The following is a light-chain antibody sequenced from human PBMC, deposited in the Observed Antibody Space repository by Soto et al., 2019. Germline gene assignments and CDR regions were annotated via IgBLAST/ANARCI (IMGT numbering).Light chain of an antibody. V-gene: IGKV3-15*01. CDR1: QSVSSN. CDR3: QQYNNRALT. CDR2: GAS. J-gene: IGKJ4*01. Sequence: EIVMTQSPATLSVSPGERATLSCRASQSVSSNLAWYQQKPGQAPRLLIYGASTRATGIPARFSGSGSGTEFTLTLSSLQSEDFAVYYCQQYNNRALTFGGGTKVEIK.